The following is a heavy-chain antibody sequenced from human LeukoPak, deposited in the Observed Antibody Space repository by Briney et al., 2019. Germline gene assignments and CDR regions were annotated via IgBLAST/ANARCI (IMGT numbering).Heavy chain of an antibody. CDR3: AKTGNPATGDY. CDR1: GFTFSSYA. Sequence: PGGSLRLSCAASGFTFSSYAMSWVRQAPGKGLEWVSVIYSGGYTYYADSVKGRFTISRDSSKNTLYLQTNSLRAEDTAVYYCAKTGNPATGDYWGQGTLVTVSS. J-gene: IGHJ4*02. CDR2: IYSGGYT. V-gene: IGHV3-23*03. D-gene: IGHD1-1*01.